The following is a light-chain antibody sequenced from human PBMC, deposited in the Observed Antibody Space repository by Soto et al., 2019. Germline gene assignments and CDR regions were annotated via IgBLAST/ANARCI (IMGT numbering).Light chain of an antibody. J-gene: IGLJ1*01. Sequence: QSLLTQPASVSGSPGQSITISCTGTSSDVGGYNSVSWYQQHPGKAPKLMIYEVSNRPSGVSDRFSGSKSGNTASLTISGLQAEDEADYYCSSYSSGSTRYVFGIGTKVTVL. CDR2: EVS. CDR1: SSDVGGYNS. V-gene: IGLV2-14*01. CDR3: SSYSSGSTRYV.